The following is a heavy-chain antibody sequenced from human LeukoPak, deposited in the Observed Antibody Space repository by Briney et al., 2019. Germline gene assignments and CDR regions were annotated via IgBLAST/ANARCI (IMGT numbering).Heavy chain of an antibody. V-gene: IGHV3-7*01. J-gene: IGHJ4*02. D-gene: IGHD3-16*01. CDR3: ARLGGIPDY. CDR1: GFSFSSFW. Sequence: GGSLRLSCAASGFSFSSFWMSWVRQTPGKGLEWVANMKQDGSDQYYVGSVKGRFTISRDNAKNSLYLQMNSLRAEDTAVYYCARLGGIPDYWGQGTLVTVSS. CDR2: MKQDGSDQ.